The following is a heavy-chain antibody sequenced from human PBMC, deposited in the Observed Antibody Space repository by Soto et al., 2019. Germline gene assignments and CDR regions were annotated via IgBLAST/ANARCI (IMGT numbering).Heavy chain of an antibody. V-gene: IGHV4-4*02. CDR3: ARDHKYNNNWAFDY. Sequence: SETLSLTCTVSGASITSTNWWTWVRRPPGKGLEWIGEIHHSGSTYYNPSLKSRVTLSIDKSKNQFSLTLTSVTAADTAVYYCARDHKYNNNWAFDYWGQGALVTSPQ. CDR2: IHHSGST. D-gene: IGHD1-20*01. CDR1: GASITSTNW. J-gene: IGHJ4*02.